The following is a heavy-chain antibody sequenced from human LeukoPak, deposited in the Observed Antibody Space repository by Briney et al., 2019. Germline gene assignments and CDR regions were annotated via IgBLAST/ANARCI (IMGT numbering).Heavy chain of an antibody. J-gene: IGHJ4*02. D-gene: IGHD3-10*01. CDR2: FDPEDGET. CDR3: ARGGETYYYGSGSYPPDY. V-gene: IGHV1-24*01. Sequence: ASVKVSCKVSGYTLTELSMHWVRQAPGKGLEWMGGFDPEDGETIYAQKFQGRVTMTEDTSTDTAYMELSSLRSEDTAVYYCARGGETYYYGSGSYPPDYWGQGTLVTVSS. CDR1: GYTLTELS.